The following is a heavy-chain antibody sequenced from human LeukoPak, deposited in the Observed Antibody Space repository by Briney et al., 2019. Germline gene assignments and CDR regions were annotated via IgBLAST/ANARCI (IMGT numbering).Heavy chain of an antibody. V-gene: IGHV1-69*04. CDR1: GGTFSSYA. Sequence: GASVKVSCKASGGTFSSYAISWVRQAPGQGLEWMGRIIPILGIANYAQKFQGRVTITADKSTSTAYMELSSLRSEDTAVYYCARDGSSYEPHYWGQGTLVTVSS. D-gene: IGHD5-18*01. J-gene: IGHJ4*02. CDR2: IIPILGIA. CDR3: ARDGSSYEPHY.